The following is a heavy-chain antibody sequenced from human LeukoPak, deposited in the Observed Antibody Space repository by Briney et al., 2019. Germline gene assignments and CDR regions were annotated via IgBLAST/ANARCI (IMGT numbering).Heavy chain of an antibody. CDR3: ATGGGYDYGSY. J-gene: IGHJ4*02. D-gene: IGHD5-12*01. V-gene: IGHV1-69-2*01. Sequence: ASVKVSCKVSGYTFTDYYVHWVQQAPGKGLEWMGLVDPEDGETIYAEKFQGRVTITADTSTDTAYMELSSLRSEDTAVYYCATGGGYDYGSYWGQGTLVTVSS. CDR1: GYTFTDYY. CDR2: VDPEDGET.